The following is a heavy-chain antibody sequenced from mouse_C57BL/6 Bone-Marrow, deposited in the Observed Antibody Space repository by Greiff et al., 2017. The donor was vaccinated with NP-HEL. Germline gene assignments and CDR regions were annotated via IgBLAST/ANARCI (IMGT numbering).Heavy chain of an antibody. CDR3: ARKLGRRTVPFAY. J-gene: IGHJ3*01. CDR1: GFTFSDYG. CDR2: ISSGSSTI. D-gene: IGHD1-1*01. Sequence: DVHLVESGGGLVKPGGSLKLSCAASGFTFSDYGMHWVRQAPEKGLEWVAYISSGSSTIYYADTVKGRFTISRDNAKNTLFLQMTSLRSEDTAMYYCARKLGRRTVPFAYWGQGTLVTVSA. V-gene: IGHV5-17*01.